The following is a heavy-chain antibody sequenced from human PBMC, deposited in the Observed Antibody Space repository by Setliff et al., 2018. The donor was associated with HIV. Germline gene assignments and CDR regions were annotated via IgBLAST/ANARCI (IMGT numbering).Heavy chain of an antibody. V-gene: IGHV1-8*02. Sequence: ASVKVSCKTSGDTFTSYDINWVRQAAGHGLEWMGWMTPYSGNTGYAQKFQGRVTITADTSTDTAYMELSSLRSEDTAVYYCATSFYVWGSYRSSAHAFDIWGQGTMVTVSS. CDR2: MTPYSGNT. CDR1: GDTFTSYD. J-gene: IGHJ3*02. D-gene: IGHD3-16*02. CDR3: ATSFYVWGSYRSSAHAFDI.